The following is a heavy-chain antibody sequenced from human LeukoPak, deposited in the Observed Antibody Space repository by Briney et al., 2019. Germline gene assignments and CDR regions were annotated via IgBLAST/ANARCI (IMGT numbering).Heavy chain of an antibody. CDR1: GYTFTSYG. D-gene: IGHD3-22*01. J-gene: IGHJ6*03. V-gene: IGHV1-46*01. CDR2: INPSGGST. Sequence: ASVTVSCKASGYTFTSYGISWVRQAPGQGLEWMGIINPSGGSTSYAQKFQGRVTMTRDMSTSTVYMELSSLRSEDTAVYYCARDHYYDSSGYYYYYYYMDVWGKGTTVTVSS. CDR3: ARDHYYDSSGYYYYYYYMDV.